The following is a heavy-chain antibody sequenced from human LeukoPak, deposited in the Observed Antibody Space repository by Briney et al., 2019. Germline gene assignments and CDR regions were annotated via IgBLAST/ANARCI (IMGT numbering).Heavy chain of an antibody. V-gene: IGHV1-24*01. CDR3: ASETSATTFGY. CDR1: GYSLTEIS. CDR2: FDPEDDER. Sequence: ASVKVSCKVSGYSLTEISMHWVRQPPGKGLEWMGGFDPEDDERIYAQKFQGRVTMTEDTSTDTAYMEPSSLRSEDTAVYYCASETSATTFGYWGQGTLVTVSS. J-gene: IGHJ4*02. D-gene: IGHD4-17*01.